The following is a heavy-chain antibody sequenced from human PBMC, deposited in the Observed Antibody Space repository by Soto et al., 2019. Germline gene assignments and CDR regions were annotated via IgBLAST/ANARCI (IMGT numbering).Heavy chain of an antibody. CDR2: IYYSGST. J-gene: IGHJ4*02. CDR1: GGSISSYY. D-gene: IGHD6-13*01. V-gene: IGHV4-59*01. Sequence: QVQLQESGPGLVKPSETLSLTCTVSGGSISSYYWSWIRQPPGKGLEWIGNIYYSGSTNYNPSLKSRVTISVDTSKNQFSLKLSSVTAADTAVYYCARGTAAGTLTDYWGQGTLVTVSS. CDR3: ARGTAAGTLTDY.